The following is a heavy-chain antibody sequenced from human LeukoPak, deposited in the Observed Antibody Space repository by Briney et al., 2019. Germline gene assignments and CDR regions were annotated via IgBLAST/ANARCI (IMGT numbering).Heavy chain of an antibody. J-gene: IGHJ6*03. V-gene: IGHV3-15*01. CDR3: TTDRRYSSGWYVDYYYYMDV. D-gene: IGHD6-19*01. CDR1: GFTFSNAW. CDR2: SKSKTDGGTT. Sequence: AGSLRLSCAASGFTFSNAWMSWVRQAPGKGLEWVGRSKSKTDGGTTDYAAPVKGRFTISRDDSKNTLYLQMNSLKTEDTAVYYCTTDRRYSSGWYVDYYYYMDVWGKGTTVTVS.